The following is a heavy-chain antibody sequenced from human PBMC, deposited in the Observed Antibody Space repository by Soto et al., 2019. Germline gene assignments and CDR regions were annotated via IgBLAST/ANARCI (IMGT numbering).Heavy chain of an antibody. CDR1: GYTFTSYG. D-gene: IGHD6-13*01. V-gene: IGHV1-18*01. CDR2: ISAYNGNT. Sequence: ASVKVSCKASGYTFTSYGISWVRQAPGQGLEWMGWISAYNGNTDYAQKLQGRVTMTTDTSTSTAYMELRSLRSDDTAVYYCARDWVGSSWRLNWFDPWGQGTLVTVSS. CDR3: ARDWVGSSWRLNWFDP. J-gene: IGHJ5*02.